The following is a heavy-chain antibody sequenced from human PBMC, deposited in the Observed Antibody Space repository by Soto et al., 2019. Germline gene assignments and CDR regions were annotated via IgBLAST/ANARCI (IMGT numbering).Heavy chain of an antibody. J-gene: IGHJ6*02. D-gene: IGHD3-10*01. Sequence: GGSLRLSCGASGFTFGSYGMHWVRQAPGKGLEWVAVISYDGSNKYYADSVKGRFTISRDNSKNTLYLQMNSLRAEDTAVYYCARDWQLVTMVRGVALYYYYGMDVWGQGTTVTVSS. CDR3: ARDWQLVTMVRGVALYYYYGMDV. CDR1: GFTFGSYG. CDR2: ISYDGSNK. V-gene: IGHV3-30*03.